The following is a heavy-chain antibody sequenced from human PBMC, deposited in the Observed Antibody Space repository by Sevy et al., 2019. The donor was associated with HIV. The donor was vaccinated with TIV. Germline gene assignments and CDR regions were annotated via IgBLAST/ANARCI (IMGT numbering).Heavy chain of an antibody. CDR1: GFTFSSYS. V-gene: IGHV3-21*01. J-gene: IGHJ4*02. D-gene: IGHD6-19*01. CDR2: ISSSSSYV. Sequence: GGSLRLSCAASGFTFSSYSMNWVRQAPGKGLEWVSSISSSSSYVYYAVSVKGRFTISRDNAKNSLYLQMNSLRAEDTAVYYCAVSSGWYAFDYWGQGTLVTVSS. CDR3: AVSSGWYAFDY.